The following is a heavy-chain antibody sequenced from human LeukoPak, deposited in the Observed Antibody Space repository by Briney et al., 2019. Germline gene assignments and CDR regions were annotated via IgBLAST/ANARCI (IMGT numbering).Heavy chain of an antibody. V-gene: IGHV4-39*02. J-gene: IGHJ4*02. CDR1: GGSISSISYY. Sequence: SETLSLTCTVSGGSISSISYYWGWIRQPPGKGLEWIGSIYYSGSTYYNPSLKSRVTISVDTSKNQFSLQLNSVTPEDTAVYYCVREGYSSGWYMIDYWGQGILVTVSS. CDR2: IYYSGST. CDR3: VREGYSSGWYMIDY. D-gene: IGHD6-19*01.